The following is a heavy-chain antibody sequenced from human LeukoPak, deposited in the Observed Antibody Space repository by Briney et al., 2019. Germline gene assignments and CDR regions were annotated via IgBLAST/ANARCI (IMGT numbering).Heavy chain of an antibody. Sequence: GGSLILSCAASGFTFSDYYLSWIRQAPGKGLEWISYISNSGTTVYYSDSVTGRFTISRDNAKNSLYLQMNSLRAEDTAVYYCAAWDFWRGSGIDYWGQGTLVTVSS. CDR2: ISNSGTTV. CDR1: GFTFSDYY. J-gene: IGHJ4*02. V-gene: IGHV3-11*01. CDR3: AAWDFWRGSGIDY. D-gene: IGHD3-3*01.